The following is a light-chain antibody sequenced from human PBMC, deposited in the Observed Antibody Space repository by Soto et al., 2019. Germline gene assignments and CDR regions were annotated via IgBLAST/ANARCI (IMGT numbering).Light chain of an antibody. CDR3: QQCYMGWT. J-gene: IGKJ1*01. V-gene: IGKV1-9*01. CDR2: EES. CDR1: QAVPNN. Sequence: DIHLTQSPSFLSASVGDRVTITCRPSQAVPNNMAWYQQKPGKPPKLLIYEESTLHSGVPSRFSGTGSGTEFTFSITSLQPEDFGTYYCQQCYMGWTFGQGTKVDIK.